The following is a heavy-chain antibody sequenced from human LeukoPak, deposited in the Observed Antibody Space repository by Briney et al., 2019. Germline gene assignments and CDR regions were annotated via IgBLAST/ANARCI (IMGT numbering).Heavy chain of an antibody. CDR1: GYTFITHY. V-gene: IGHV1-46*01. J-gene: IGHJ4*02. CDR3: ARSALSGTGYFDY. D-gene: IGHD1-1*01. Sequence: ASVKVSCKASGYTFITHYMHWVRQAPGQGLEWMGIINPNDGGTAYAQKFRGRVSMTGDTSTRTVYMELTSLISEDTAVYYRARSALSGTGYFDYWGQGTLVTVSS. CDR2: INPNDGGT.